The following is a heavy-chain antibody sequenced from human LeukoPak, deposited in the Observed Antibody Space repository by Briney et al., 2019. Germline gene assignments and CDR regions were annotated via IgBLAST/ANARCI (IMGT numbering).Heavy chain of an antibody. CDR2: MNPNSGNT. CDR3: ARGRADCNSTSCNYYYYYMDV. Sequence: ASVKVSCKASGYTFTSYDINWVRQATGQGLEWMGWMNPNSGNTGYAQKFQGRVTMTRNTSISTAYMELSSLRSEDTAVYYCARGRADCNSTSCNYYYYYMDVWGKGTTVTVSS. CDR1: GYTFTSYD. V-gene: IGHV1-8*01. J-gene: IGHJ6*03. D-gene: IGHD2-2*01.